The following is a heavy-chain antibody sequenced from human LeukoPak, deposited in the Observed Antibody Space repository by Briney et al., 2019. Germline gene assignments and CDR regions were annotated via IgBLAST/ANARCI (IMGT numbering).Heavy chain of an antibody. CDR1: GFTFSSYS. Sequence: GGSLRLSCAASGFTFSSYSMNWVRQAPGKRLEWVSSISSSSSYIYYADSVKGRFTISRDNAKTSLYLQMNSLRAEDTAVYYCARGATYYYDSSGYIAFDYWGQGTLVTVSS. J-gene: IGHJ4*02. CDR2: ISSSSSYI. D-gene: IGHD3-22*01. CDR3: ARGATYYYDSSGYIAFDY. V-gene: IGHV3-21*01.